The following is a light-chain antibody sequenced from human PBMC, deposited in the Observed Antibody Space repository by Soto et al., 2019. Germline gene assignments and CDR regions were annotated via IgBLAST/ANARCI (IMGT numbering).Light chain of an antibody. CDR2: DAS. V-gene: IGKV3-11*01. Sequence: EIVLTQSPATLSLSPGERATLSCRASQSVGTSLAWYQQKPGQAPRLLIYDASNRATGIPARFSGSGSGTDFTLPISSLEPEDFAVYYCQQRSKWPLTFGGGTKVEIK. CDR1: QSVGTS. CDR3: QQRSKWPLT. J-gene: IGKJ4*01.